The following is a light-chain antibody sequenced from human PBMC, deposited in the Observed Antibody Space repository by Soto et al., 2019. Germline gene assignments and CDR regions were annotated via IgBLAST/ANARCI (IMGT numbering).Light chain of an antibody. CDR1: SSDVGGYNY. Sequence: QSVLPQPPSASGSPGQSVTISCTGTSSDVGGYNYVSWYQQHPGKAPKLMIYEVSKRPSGVPDRFSGSKSGNTASLTVSGLQAEDEADYYCSSYAGSNFYVFGTGTKVTVL. J-gene: IGLJ1*01. CDR3: SSYAGSNFYV. V-gene: IGLV2-8*01. CDR2: EVS.